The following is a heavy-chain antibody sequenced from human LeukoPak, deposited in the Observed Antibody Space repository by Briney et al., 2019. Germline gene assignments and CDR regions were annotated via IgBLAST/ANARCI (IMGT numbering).Heavy chain of an antibody. Sequence: ASVKVSCKASGYTFTSYGISWVRQAPGQGLEWMGWISAYNGNTNYAQKLQGRVTMTTGTSTSTAYMELRSLRSDDTAVYYCARDGIVSRFGELAPWGQGTLVTVSS. CDR2: ISAYNGNT. V-gene: IGHV1-18*04. J-gene: IGHJ5*02. D-gene: IGHD3-10*01. CDR3: ARDGIVSRFGELAP. CDR1: GYTFTSYG.